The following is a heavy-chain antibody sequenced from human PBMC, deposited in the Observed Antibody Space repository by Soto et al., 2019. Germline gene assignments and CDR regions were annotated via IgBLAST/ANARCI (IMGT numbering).Heavy chain of an antibody. CDR3: VRAVFTVWDYYYYMDV. CDR1: GGSISSGGYY. Sequence: SETLSLTCTVSGGSISSGGYYWSWIRQHPGKGLEWIGYIYYSGSTYYNPSLKSRVTISVDTSKNQFSLKLSSVTAADTAVFYCVRAVFTVWDYYYYMDVWGKGTTVTVSS. D-gene: IGHD3-16*01. CDR2: IYYSGST. V-gene: IGHV4-31*03. J-gene: IGHJ6*03.